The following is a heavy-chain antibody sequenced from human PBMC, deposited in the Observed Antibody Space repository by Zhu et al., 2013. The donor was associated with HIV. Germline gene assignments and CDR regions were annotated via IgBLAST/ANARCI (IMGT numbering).Heavy chain of an antibody. CDR1: GYTFSGYY. J-gene: IGHJ4*02. Sequence: QVQLVQSGAEVKKPGASVKVSCKASGYTFSGYYIHWVRQAPGQGLEWMGWINPNTGGTDYAQKFQGRVTMTRDTSISTAYIDLRSLRSDDTAVYFCARGNFLYDFESSGYYSHWGQGTLVTVSS. V-gene: IGHV1-2*02. CDR2: INPNTGGT. CDR3: ARGNFLYDFESSGYYSH. D-gene: IGHD3-22*01.